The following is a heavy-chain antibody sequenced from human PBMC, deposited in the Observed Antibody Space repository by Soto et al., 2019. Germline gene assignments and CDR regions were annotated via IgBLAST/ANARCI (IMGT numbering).Heavy chain of an antibody. V-gene: IGHV4-39*01. Sequence: PSETLSLTCTVSGGSISSSSYYWGWIRQPPGKGLEWIGSIYYSGSTYYNPSLKSRVTISVDTSKNQFSLKLSSVTAADTAVYYCARLQPLRFGARRNARFDYWGQGTLVTVSS. CDR3: ARLQPLRFGARRNARFDY. D-gene: IGHD6-6*01. CDR1: GGSISSSSYY. CDR2: IYYSGST. J-gene: IGHJ4*02.